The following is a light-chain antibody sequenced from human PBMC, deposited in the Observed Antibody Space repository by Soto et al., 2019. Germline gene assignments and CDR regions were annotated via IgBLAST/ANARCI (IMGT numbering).Light chain of an antibody. Sequence: GDRVTITCRASLPISNYLAWYQQKPGKIPNLLIYAASTLQAGVPSRFSGSGSGTDFTLTISSLEPEDFAVYYRQQRSNWPRTFGQGTKVDIK. V-gene: IGKV1-27*01. CDR1: LPISNY. CDR3: QQRSNWPRT. J-gene: IGKJ1*01. CDR2: AAS.